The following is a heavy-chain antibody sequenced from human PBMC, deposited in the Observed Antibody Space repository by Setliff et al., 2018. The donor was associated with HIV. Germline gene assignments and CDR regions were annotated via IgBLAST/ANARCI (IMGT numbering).Heavy chain of an antibody. Sequence: LSLTCTVSGGSMSSYYWSWIRQPPGKGLEWIGYIYYSGSTNYNPSLESRVTISIDTSKNQFSLKLSSVTAADTAVYYCARRGGRASPLVPWGQGTLVTVSS. J-gene: IGHJ4*02. V-gene: IGHV4-59*08. D-gene: IGHD3-16*01. CDR2: IYYSGST. CDR1: GGSMSSYY. CDR3: ARRGGRASPLVP.